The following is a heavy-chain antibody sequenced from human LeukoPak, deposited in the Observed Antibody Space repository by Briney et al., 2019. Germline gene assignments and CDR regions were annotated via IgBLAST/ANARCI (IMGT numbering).Heavy chain of an antibody. D-gene: IGHD2-15*01. Sequence: ASVKVSCKASGYTFTSYDINWVRQATGQGLEWMGWMNPNSGNTGYAQKFQGRVTMTRNTSISTAYMELSSLRSEDTAVYYCARGVVVPLRTGYFQHWGQGALVTVSS. CDR3: ARGVVVPLRTGYFQH. CDR2: MNPNSGNT. V-gene: IGHV1-8*01. CDR1: GYTFTSYD. J-gene: IGHJ1*01.